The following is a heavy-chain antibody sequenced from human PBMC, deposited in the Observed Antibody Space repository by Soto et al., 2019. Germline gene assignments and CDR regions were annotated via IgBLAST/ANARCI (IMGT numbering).Heavy chain of an antibody. V-gene: IGHV4-34*01. CDR3: ARDRYGSGSYGINWFDP. D-gene: IGHD3-10*01. Sequence: SETLSLTCAVYGGSFSGYYWSWIRQPPGKGLEWIGEISHSGSTHYNPSLKSRVTISVDTSKNQFSLKLSSVTAADTAVYYCARDRYGSGSYGINWFDPWGQGTLVTVSS. CDR1: GGSFSGYY. J-gene: IGHJ5*02. CDR2: ISHSGST.